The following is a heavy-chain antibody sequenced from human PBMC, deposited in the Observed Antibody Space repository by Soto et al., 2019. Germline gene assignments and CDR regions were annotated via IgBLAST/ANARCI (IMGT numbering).Heavy chain of an antibody. V-gene: IGHV4-39*01. CDR2: MYYSGSS. CDR1: GGSISSRTFW. CDR3: ARHPRDDYNYGGSGIFDY. J-gene: IGHJ4*02. Sequence: SETLSLTCSVSGGSISSRTFWWAWIRQPPGEGLEWIGDMYYSGSSYSSPSLKSRVTLSVDTSKNQLSLKLNSVTAADTAVYYCARHPRDDYNYGGSGIFDYWGQGTLVTVSS. D-gene: IGHD4-4*01.